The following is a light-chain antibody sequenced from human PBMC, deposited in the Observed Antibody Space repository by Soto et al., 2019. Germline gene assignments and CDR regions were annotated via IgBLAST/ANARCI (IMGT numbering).Light chain of an antibody. V-gene: IGKV3-15*01. J-gene: IGKJ1*01. CDR3: NKSNNWPRT. Sequence: EIVMTQSPATLSVSPGERATLSCRASQSVNRNLGWYQQKPGQAPRLLIYGASTRATGIPARFSGTGSGTEFTLTISSLQSEDFEVYYCNKSNNWPRTSGQGTKV. CDR2: GAS. CDR1: QSVNRN.